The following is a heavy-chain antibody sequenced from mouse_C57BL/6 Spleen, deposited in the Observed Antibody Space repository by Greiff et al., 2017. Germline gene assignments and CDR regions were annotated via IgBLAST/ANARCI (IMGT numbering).Heavy chain of an antibody. Sequence: EVQLVESGPGLVKPSQSLSLTCSVTGYSITSGYYWNWIRQFPGNKLEWMGYISYDGSNNYNPSLKNRISITRDTSKNQFFLKLNSVTTEDTATYYCARAHGYPYWYFDVWGTGTTVTVSS. CDR2: ISYDGSN. J-gene: IGHJ1*03. V-gene: IGHV3-6*01. D-gene: IGHD2-2*01. CDR3: ARAHGYPYWYFDV. CDR1: GYSITSGYY.